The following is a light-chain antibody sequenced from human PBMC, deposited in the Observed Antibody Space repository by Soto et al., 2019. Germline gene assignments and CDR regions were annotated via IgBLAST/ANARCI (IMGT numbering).Light chain of an antibody. CDR3: QQRTNWLT. J-gene: IGKJ4*01. CDR2: DAT. CDR1: QSVTWY. Sequence: EIVLTQSPATLTLSPGERSTLSCRASQSVTWYLAWYQQKSGQAPRLLIYDATNRATGIPARFSGSGSGTDFTLTISSQEPEDFTVYYCQQRTNWLTFGGGTRVEI. V-gene: IGKV3-11*01.